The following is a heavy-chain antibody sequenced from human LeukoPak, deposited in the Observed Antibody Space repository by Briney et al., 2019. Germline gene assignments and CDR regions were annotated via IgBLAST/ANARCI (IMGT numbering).Heavy chain of an antibody. D-gene: IGHD1/OR15-1a*01. V-gene: IGHV3-53*01. CDR2: IYSGGTT. J-gene: IGHJ6*03. CDR1: GFTVSSNF. CDR3: ARDGYGNSYMDV. Sequence: GGSLRLSCAASGFTVSSNFMSWVRQAPGKGLEWVSVIYSGGTTYYADSVKGRFTISRDNSRNTLYLQMNSLRAEDTAVYYCARDGYGNSYMDVWGKGTTVTVSS.